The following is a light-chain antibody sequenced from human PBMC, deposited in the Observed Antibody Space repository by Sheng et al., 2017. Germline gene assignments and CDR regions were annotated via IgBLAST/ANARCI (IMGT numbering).Light chain of an antibody. V-gene: IGKV3-11*01. CDR1: HNVTYF. Sequence: ILLTQSPATLSLSPGERATLSCRASHNVTYFLSWYQQRHGQAPRLLIHDASRRASGIPSRFSGGGSGTDFTLSVTSLEPEDFAVYYCQQYADWPLTFGGGTTLQI. CDR3: QQYADWPLT. CDR2: DAS. J-gene: IGKJ4*01.